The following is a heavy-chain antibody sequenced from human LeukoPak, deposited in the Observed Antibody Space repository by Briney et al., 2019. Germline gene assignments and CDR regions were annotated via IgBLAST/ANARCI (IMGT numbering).Heavy chain of an antibody. V-gene: IGHV3-7*01. CDR2: IKQDGSEK. CDR3: ARDLGLVVPAAMSFDP. D-gene: IGHD2-2*01. Sequence: GGSLRLSCAASGFTFSSYWMSWVRQAPGKGLEWVANIKQDGSEKYYVDSVKGRFTISRDNAKNSLYLEMNSLRAEDTAVYYCARDLGLVVPAAMSFDPWGQGTLVTVSS. J-gene: IGHJ5*02. CDR1: GFTFSSYW.